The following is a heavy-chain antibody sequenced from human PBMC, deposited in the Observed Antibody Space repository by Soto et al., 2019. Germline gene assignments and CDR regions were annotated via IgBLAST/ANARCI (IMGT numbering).Heavy chain of an antibody. CDR2: FYKSGTT. CDR1: GDSINSYY. CDR3: ARTYDNSGPNSGGYAFDI. V-gene: IGHV4-59*01. Sequence: QVQLQESGPGLVKPSETLSFTCTVSGDSINSYYWSWIRQPPGKGLEWIAYFYKSGTTNYNPSLNRRVTISVATSKTQFYLKLSSVTPADTAVYYCARTYDNSGPNSGGYAFDIWGQGTMLTVSS. J-gene: IGHJ3*02. D-gene: IGHD3-22*01.